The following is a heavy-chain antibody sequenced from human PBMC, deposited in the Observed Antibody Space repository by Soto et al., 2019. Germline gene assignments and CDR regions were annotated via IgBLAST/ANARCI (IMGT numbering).Heavy chain of an antibody. CDR2: LLNDGSNR. CDR3: ARDDEYSGNGMDV. D-gene: IGHD3-10*01. V-gene: IGHV3-33*01. J-gene: IGHJ6*02. Sequence: QVKLVESGGGVVQPGRSLRLSCAASEFTFSNYGMHWVRQAPGKGLEWVAVLLNDGSNRFHADSVKDRFTISRDKSKNTLYLQINSLRAEDTAVYYCARDDEYSGNGMDVWGQGTTVTVS. CDR1: EFTFSNYG.